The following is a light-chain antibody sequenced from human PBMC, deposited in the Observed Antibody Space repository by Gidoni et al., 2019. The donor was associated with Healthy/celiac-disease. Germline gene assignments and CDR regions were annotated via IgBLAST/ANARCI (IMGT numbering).Light chain of an antibody. CDR2: AAS. CDR3: QQRNSYPPT. CDR1: QCISSY. V-gene: IGKV1-9*01. J-gene: IGKJ1*01. Sequence: DIKLTQSPSFLSASVGDRVTITCRASQCISSYLAWYQQKPGKAPKLLIYAASPLQSGVPSRFSGSGSGTEFTLTISSLQPDDFATYYCQQRNSYPPTFGQGTQVEIK.